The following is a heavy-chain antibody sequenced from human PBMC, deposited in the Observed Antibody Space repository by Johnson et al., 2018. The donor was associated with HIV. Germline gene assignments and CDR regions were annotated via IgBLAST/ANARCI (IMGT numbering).Heavy chain of an antibody. CDR3: TRWGSTVALDI. V-gene: IGHV3-64*04. D-gene: IGHD3-16*01. CDR1: GFTFSSYD. J-gene: IGHJ3*02. Sequence: QVQLVESGGDLVQPGKSLRLSCAASGFTFSSYDMHWVRQAPGKGLEYVSGFGADGESTYYANSVKGRFTISRDDSKNSLYLQMNSLKTEDTAVYYCTRWGSTVALDIWGQGTMVIVSS. CDR2: FGADGEST.